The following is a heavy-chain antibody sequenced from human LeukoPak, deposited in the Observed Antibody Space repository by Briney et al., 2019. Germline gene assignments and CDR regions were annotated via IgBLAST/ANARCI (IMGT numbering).Heavy chain of an antibody. CDR1: GGSFSGYY. Sequence: SEALSLTCAVYGGSFSGYYWSWIRQPPGKGLEWIGEINHSGSTNYNPSLKSRVTISVDTSKNQFSLKLSSVTAADTAVYYCPRVISRWSPEYYFHYWGQGPLVTVPS. CDR2: INHSGST. D-gene: IGHD6-13*01. J-gene: IGHJ4*02. V-gene: IGHV4-34*01. CDR3: PRVISRWSPEYYFHY.